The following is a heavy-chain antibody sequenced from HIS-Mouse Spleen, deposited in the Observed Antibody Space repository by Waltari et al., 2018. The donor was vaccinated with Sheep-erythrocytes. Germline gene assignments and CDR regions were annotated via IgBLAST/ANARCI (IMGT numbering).Heavy chain of an antibody. CDR2: ISSSSSYI. V-gene: IGHV3-21*01. CDR1: GFTFSSYS. D-gene: IGHD6-6*01. J-gene: IGHJ3*02. Sequence: EVQLVESGGGLVKPGGSLRLSCAASGFTFSSYSMNWVRQAPGEGLGWVSSISSSSSYIYYADSVKGRFTISRDNAKNSLYLQMNSLRAEDTAVYYCARDSSSSNAFDIWGQGTMVTVSS. CDR3: ARDSSSSNAFDI.